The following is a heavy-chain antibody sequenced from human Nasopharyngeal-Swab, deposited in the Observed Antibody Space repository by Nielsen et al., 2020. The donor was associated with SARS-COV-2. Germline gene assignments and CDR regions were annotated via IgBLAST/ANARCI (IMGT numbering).Heavy chain of an antibody. CDR2: IKQDGSEK. CDR1: GFTFSSYW. J-gene: IGHJ6*02. V-gene: IGHV3-7*04. Sequence: GGSLRLSCAAPGFTFSSYWMSWVRQAPGKGLEWVANIKQDGSEKYYVDSVKGRFTISRDNSKNTLYLQMNSLRAEDTAVYYCARSYYGAYYYGMDVWGQGTTVTVSS. D-gene: IGHD4-17*01. CDR3: ARSYYGAYYYGMDV.